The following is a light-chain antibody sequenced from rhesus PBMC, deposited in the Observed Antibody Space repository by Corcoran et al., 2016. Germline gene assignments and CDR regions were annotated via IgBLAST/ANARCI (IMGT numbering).Light chain of an antibody. J-gene: IGKJ4*01. CDR2: VVS. CDR3: MEGLGLPLT. V-gene: IGKV2-104*02. Sequence: DIVMTQTPLSLPVIPGEPASICCRPSQSLSESEDGNTNLDWYLQKPGQSPQLLIYVVSNRASGVPDRFSGGGAETGFTQKIRRWGAGSVGVYYGMEGLGLPLTFGGGTKVEIK. CDR1: QSLSESEDGNTN.